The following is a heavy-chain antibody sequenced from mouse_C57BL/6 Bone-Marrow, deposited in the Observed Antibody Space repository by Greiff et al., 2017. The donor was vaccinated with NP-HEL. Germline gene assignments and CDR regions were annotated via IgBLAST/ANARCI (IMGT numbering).Heavy chain of an antibody. CDR2: IYPGDGDT. J-gene: IGHJ4*01. Sequence: VQLQQSGPELVKPGASVKISCKASGYAFSSSWMNWVKQRPGKGLEWIGRIYPGDGDTNYNGKFKGKATLTADKSSSTAYMQLSSLTSEDSAVYFCARFLDYGSSYPYAMDYWGQGTSVTVSS. V-gene: IGHV1-82*01. D-gene: IGHD1-1*01. CDR1: GYAFSSSW. CDR3: ARFLDYGSSYPYAMDY.